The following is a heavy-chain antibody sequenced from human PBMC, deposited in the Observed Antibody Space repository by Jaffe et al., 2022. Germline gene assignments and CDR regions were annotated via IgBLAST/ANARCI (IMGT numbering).Heavy chain of an antibody. J-gene: IGHJ4*02. V-gene: IGHV4-59*01. D-gene: IGHD5-18*01. CDR1: GGSISSYY. Sequence: QVHLQGSGPGLLKPSETLSLTCTVSGGSISSYYWSWIRQPPGKGLEWIGSIYDSGSTNYNPSLKSRVTISVDTSKNQFSLRLSSVTAADTALYYCARDREYNYGYFDYWGQGTLVTVSS. CDR3: ARDREYNYGYFDY. CDR2: IYDSGST.